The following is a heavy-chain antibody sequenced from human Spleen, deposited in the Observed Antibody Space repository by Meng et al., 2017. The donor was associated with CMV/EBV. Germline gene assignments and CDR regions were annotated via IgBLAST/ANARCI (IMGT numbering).Heavy chain of an antibody. V-gene: IGHV3-30-3*01. CDR2: ISYDGSNE. D-gene: IGHD3-22*01. Sequence: SSFAIHWVRQARGKGLGWVAVISYDGSNEYFADSVKGRCTLSRDDSQNTLYLQMNSLRAEDTAVYYCVRDLRYYFDSSGYYQDTYDIWGQGTMVTVSS. J-gene: IGHJ3*02. CDR3: VRDLRYYFDSSGYYQDTYDI. CDR1: SSFA.